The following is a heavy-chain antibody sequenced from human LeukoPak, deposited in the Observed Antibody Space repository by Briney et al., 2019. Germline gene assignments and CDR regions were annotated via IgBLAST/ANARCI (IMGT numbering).Heavy chain of an antibody. Sequence: ASVKVSCKVSGYTLTELSMHWVRQAPGQGLEWMGIINPSGGSTSYAQKFQGRVTMTRDMSTSTVYMELSSLRSEDTAVYYSARGRSYYDSSQLVYWGQGTLVTVSS. D-gene: IGHD3-22*01. CDR3: ARGRSYYDSSQLVY. J-gene: IGHJ4*02. V-gene: IGHV1-46*01. CDR1: GYTLTELS. CDR2: INPSGGST.